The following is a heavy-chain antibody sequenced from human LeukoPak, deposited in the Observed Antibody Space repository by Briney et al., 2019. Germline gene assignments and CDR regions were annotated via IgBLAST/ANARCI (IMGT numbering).Heavy chain of an antibody. D-gene: IGHD3-22*01. V-gene: IGHV1-69*01. J-gene: IGHJ6*03. CDR2: IIPIFGTA. Sequence: SVKVSCKASGGTFSSYAISWVRQAPGQGLEWMGGIIPIFGTANYAQKSQGRVTITADESTSTAYMELRSLRSDDTAVYYCARLGSSGSYYYYYYMDVWGKGTTVTVSS. CDR1: GGTFSSYA. CDR3: ARLGSSGSYYYYYYMDV.